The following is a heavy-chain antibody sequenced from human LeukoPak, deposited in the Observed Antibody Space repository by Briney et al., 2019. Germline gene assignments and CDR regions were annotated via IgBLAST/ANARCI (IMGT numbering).Heavy chain of an antibody. J-gene: IGHJ4*02. V-gene: IGHV3-23*01. CDR3: AKRPAAVRGVIPYLDY. D-gene: IGHD3-10*02. Sequence: GGSLRLSCAASGFTFNNYAMSWVRQAPGKGLGWVSAISASGGNTYYADSVKGRFTISRDNSKNTLYLQMNSLRAEDTAIYYCAKRPAAVRGVIPYLDYWGQGTLVTVSS. CDR2: ISASGGNT. CDR1: GFTFNNYA.